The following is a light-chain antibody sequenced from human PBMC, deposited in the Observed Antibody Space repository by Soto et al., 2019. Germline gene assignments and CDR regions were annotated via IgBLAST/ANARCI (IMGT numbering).Light chain of an antibody. CDR3: SSYAGSNNVI. CDR1: SSDVGGYKY. Sequence: QSAPTQPPSASGSPGQSGTISCTGTSSDVGGYKYVSWYQQHPGQAPKLMIYEVNKRPSGVPDRFSGSKSGNTASLTVSGLQGEDEADYYCSSYAGSNNVIFGGGTKLTVL. J-gene: IGLJ2*01. V-gene: IGLV2-8*01. CDR2: EVN.